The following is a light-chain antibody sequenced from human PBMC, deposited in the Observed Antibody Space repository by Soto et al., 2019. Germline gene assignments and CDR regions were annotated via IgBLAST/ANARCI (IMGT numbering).Light chain of an antibody. CDR2: DAS. J-gene: IGKJ4*01. CDR3: QQYDXLPLT. V-gene: IGKV1-33*01. Sequence: DIQMTQSPSSLSASVGDRVTITCQASQDISNYLNWYQQKPGKAPKLLIYDASNLETGVPSRFSGSGSGTDFTFTISSLQPEDIATYYCQQYDXLPLTXGGGXX. CDR1: QDISNY.